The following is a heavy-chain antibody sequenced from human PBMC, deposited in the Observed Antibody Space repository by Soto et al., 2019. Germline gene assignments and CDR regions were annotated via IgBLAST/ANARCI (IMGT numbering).Heavy chain of an antibody. CDR2: IIPIFGTA. CDR3: ARTAADAFDI. Sequence: ASVKVSCKASGGTFSSYAISWVRQAPGQGLEWMGGIIPIFGTANYAQKFQGRVTITADESTSTAYMELSSLRSEDTAVYYCARTAADAFDIWGQGTMVTVSS. D-gene: IGHD6-25*01. V-gene: IGHV1-69*13. CDR1: GGTFSSYA. J-gene: IGHJ3*02.